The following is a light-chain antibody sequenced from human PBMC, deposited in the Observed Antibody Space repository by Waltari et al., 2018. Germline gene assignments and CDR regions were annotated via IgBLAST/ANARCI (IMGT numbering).Light chain of an antibody. CDR1: LWGDTS. CDR3: QAWDTSGVV. CDR2: QDT. Sequence: SSELTQPPLVSASPGQTARIPCSVALWGDTSACWYHPQAGQYPVLAMYQDTKRPSGIPERFSGSNSGNTATLTISVTQTMDEADYYCQAWDTSGVVFGGGTKLTVL. J-gene: IGLJ2*01. V-gene: IGLV3-1*01.